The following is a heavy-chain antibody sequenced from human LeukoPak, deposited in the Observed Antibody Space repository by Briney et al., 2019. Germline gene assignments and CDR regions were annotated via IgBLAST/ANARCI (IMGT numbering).Heavy chain of an antibody. J-gene: IGHJ3*02. CDR2: IKEDGSEE. Sequence: GGSLRLSCAASGFTFSPYWMSWVRQAPGKGLELVATIKEDGSEEYYVDSVKGRFTTSRDNAKNSLYLQMSSLRAEDTAVYYCARLAPYYGTGIIWGQGTVVTVSS. D-gene: IGHD3-10*01. V-gene: IGHV3-7*01. CDR1: GFTFSPYW. CDR3: ARLAPYYGTGII.